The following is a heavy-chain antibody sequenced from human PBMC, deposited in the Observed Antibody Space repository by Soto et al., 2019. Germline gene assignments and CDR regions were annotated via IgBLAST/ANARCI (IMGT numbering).Heavy chain of an antibody. V-gene: IGHV3-7*03. J-gene: IGHJ4*02. CDR2: INERGSEE. D-gene: IGHD6-19*01. CDR3: ARDGAGSGWFY. CDR1: GFTFSTYW. Sequence: EVHLVESGGGLVQPGGSLRLSCAASGFTFSTYWMSWVRQAPGKGLEWVANINERGSEEHYVASVKGRFTISRDNAKNLLYLQLNSLRAEDTAVYYCARDGAGSGWFYWGQGTPVTVSS.